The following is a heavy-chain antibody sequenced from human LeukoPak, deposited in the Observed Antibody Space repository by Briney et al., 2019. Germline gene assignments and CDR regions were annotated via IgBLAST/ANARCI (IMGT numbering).Heavy chain of an antibody. V-gene: IGHV3-30*18. Sequence: PGGSLRLSCAASGFPLTYYGMHWVRQAPGKGLEWVALISYEGNKKYYADSVKGRFTISRDNSENTHYLQMNSLRVEDTAIYYCAKDSGEMATNWDFDYWGQGTLVTVSS. D-gene: IGHD5-24*01. CDR3: AKDSGEMATNWDFDY. CDR2: ISYEGNKK. CDR1: GFPLTYYG. J-gene: IGHJ4*02.